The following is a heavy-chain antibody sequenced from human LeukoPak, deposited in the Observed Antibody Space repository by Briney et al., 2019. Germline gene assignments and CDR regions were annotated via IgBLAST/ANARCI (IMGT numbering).Heavy chain of an antibody. J-gene: IGHJ6*03. V-gene: IGHV4-59*08. CDR3: ARYVGPRTKKGYYYYYMDV. CDR1: GGSISSYY. Sequence: PSETLSLTCTVSGGSISSYYWSWIRQPPGEGLEWIGYIYYSGSTNYNPSLKSRVTISVDTSKNQFSLKLSSVTAADTAVYYCARYVGPRTKKGYYYYYMDVWGKGTTVTISS. CDR2: IYYSGST. D-gene: IGHD1-14*01.